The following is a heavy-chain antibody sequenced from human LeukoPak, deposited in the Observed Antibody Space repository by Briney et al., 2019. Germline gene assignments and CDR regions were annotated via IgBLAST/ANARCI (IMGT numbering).Heavy chain of an antibody. D-gene: IGHD3-3*01. J-gene: IGHJ5*02. CDR2: ISGSGGST. V-gene: IGHV3-23*01. CDR3: AREIDFWSGYDQSNWFDP. Sequence: GGSLRLSCAASGFTFSSYAMSWVRQAPGKGLEWVSAISGSGGSTYYADSVKGRFTISRDNSKNTLYLQMNSLRAEDTAVYYCAREIDFWSGYDQSNWFDPWGQGTLVTVSS. CDR1: GFTFSSYA.